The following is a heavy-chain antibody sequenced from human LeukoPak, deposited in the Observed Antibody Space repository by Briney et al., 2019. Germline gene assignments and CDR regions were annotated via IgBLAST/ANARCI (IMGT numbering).Heavy chain of an antibody. J-gene: IGHJ4*02. CDR1: GFTVSSYF. D-gene: IGHD2-15*01. Sequence: GGSLRLSCTVSGFTVSSYFMTWVRQAPGKGLEWVSAISGSGGSTYYADSVKGRFTISRDNSKNTLYLQMNSLRAEDTAVYYCAKPYCSGGSCFSDYWGQGTLVTVSS. CDR2: ISGSGGST. V-gene: IGHV3-23*01. CDR3: AKPYCSGGSCFSDY.